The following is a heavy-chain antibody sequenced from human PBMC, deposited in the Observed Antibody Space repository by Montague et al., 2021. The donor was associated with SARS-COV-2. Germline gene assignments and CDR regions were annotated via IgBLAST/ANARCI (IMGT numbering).Heavy chain of an antibody. CDR3: ARGPRITMIVVVITDLWFDP. D-gene: IGHD3-22*01. V-gene: IGHV4-34*01. CDR2: INHSRST. CDR1: GGSVSDYY. J-gene: IGHJ5*02. Sequence: SETLSLTCAVYGGSVSDYYWCWIRLPPGKGLEWIGVINHSRSTNDDPSLKSRVTTSLETSKNQFSLKLTSVSAADTAVYYCARGPRITMIVVVITDLWFDPRGQAALLTVSS.